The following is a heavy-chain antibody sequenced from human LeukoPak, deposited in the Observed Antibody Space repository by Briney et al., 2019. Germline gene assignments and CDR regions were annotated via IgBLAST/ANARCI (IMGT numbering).Heavy chain of an antibody. Sequence: GGSLRLSCAASGFTFSSYGMHWVRQAPGKGLEWVAVLSYDGSNKYYADSVKGRFTISRDNSKNTLYLQMNSLRAEDTAVYYCAKDLTVGPFDYWGQGTLVTVSS. J-gene: IGHJ4*02. CDR1: GFTFSSYG. CDR2: LSYDGSNK. D-gene: IGHD4-23*01. V-gene: IGHV3-30*18. CDR3: AKDLTVGPFDY.